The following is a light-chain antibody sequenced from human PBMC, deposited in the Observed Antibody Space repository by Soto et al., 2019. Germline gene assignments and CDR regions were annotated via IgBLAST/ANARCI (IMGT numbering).Light chain of an antibody. J-gene: IGLJ2*01. CDR2: EVT. CDR1: SSDVGGYNY. V-gene: IGLV2-8*01. Sequence: QPVLTQPPSASGSLGQSVTISCTGTSSDVGGYNYVSWHQQHPGKAPKVMIYEVTKRPPGVPDRFSGSKSGNTASLTVSGLQAEDEDDYYCSSFAGGGNPVLLGGGTKLTVL. CDR3: SSFAGGGNPVL.